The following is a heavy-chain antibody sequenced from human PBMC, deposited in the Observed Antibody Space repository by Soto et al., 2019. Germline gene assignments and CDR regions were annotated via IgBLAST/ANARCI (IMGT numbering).Heavy chain of an antibody. D-gene: IGHD6-13*01. V-gene: IGHV4-34*01. CDR3: ARDLGQLVGWFDP. CDR2: INHSGST. CDR1: GGSFSGYY. J-gene: IGHJ5*02. Sequence: SETLSLTCAVYGGSFSGYYWSWIRQPPGKGLEWIGEINHSGSTNYNPSLKSRVTISVDTSTSTAYMELRSLRSDDTAVYYCARDLGQLVGWFDPWGQGTLVTVSS.